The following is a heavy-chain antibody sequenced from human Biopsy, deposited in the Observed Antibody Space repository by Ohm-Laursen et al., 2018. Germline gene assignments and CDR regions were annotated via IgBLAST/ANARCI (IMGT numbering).Heavy chain of an antibody. CDR3: VKDRGGARASFHY. J-gene: IGHJ4*02. V-gene: IGHV3-11*01. Sequence: SLRLSCSASGFTFRDYYMIWIRQPPGKGLEWVSYITNSGGTVYYEDSVKGRFTVSRDNAKNSLYLQMDRLRAEDTAVYYCVKDRGGARASFHYWGQGIRVAVSS. CDR1: GFTFRDYY. CDR2: ITNSGGTV. D-gene: IGHD3-16*01.